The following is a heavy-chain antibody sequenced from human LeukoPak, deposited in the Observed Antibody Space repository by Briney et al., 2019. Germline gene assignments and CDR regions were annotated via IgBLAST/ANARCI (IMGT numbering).Heavy chain of an antibody. V-gene: IGHV4-59*12. D-gene: IGHD2-15*01. Sequence: PSETLSLTCTVSGGSISSYYWSWIRQPPGKGLEWIGYIYYSGSTNYNPSLKSRVTISADTSKNQFSLKLSSVTAADTAVYYCARGLVVVVAATRGMDVWGQGTTVTVSS. CDR3: ARGLVVVVAATRGMDV. CDR1: GGSISSYY. CDR2: IYYSGST. J-gene: IGHJ6*02.